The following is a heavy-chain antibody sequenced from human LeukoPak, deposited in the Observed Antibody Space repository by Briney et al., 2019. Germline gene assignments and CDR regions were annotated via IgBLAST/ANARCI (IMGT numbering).Heavy chain of an antibody. V-gene: IGHV3-23*01. D-gene: IGHD1-1*01. CDR2: ISGSGGST. J-gene: IGHJ4*02. CDR1: GFTFNNYA. Sequence: GGSLRLSCAASGFTFNNYAMSWVRQAPGKGLEWVSEISGSGGSTYYADSVRGRFTISRDNSKNTLYLQMNSLRAEDTAVYYCARGLRERGPSDFDYWGQGTLVTVSS. CDR3: ARGLRERGPSDFDY.